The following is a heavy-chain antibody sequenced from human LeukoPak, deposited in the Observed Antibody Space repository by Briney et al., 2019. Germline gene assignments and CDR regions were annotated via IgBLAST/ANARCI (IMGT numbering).Heavy chain of an antibody. CDR3: ASLGRCGDYSFDY. V-gene: IGHV3-64*01. Sequence: PGGSLRLSCAASGFTFSSYAMHWVRQAPGKGLEYVSAISSNGGSTYYANSVKGRFTISRDNSKNTLYLQMGSLRAEDMAVYCCASLGRCGDYSFDYWGQGTLVTVSS. CDR1: GFTFSSYA. D-gene: IGHD4-17*01. CDR2: ISSNGGST. J-gene: IGHJ4*02.